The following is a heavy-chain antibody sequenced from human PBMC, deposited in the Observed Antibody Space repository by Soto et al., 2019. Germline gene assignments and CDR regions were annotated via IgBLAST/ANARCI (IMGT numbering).Heavy chain of an antibody. CDR2: ISYDGSNK. V-gene: IGHV3-30-3*01. Sequence: QVQLVESGGGVVQPGRSLRLSCAASGFTFSSYAMHWVRQAPGKGLEWVAVISYDGSNKYYADSVKGRFTISRDNSKNTLYLQMNSLRAEDTAVYYCARAGTAAAIPLTYGMDVWGQGTTVTVSS. CDR1: GFTFSSYA. CDR3: ARAGTAAAIPLTYGMDV. J-gene: IGHJ6*02. D-gene: IGHD2-2*01.